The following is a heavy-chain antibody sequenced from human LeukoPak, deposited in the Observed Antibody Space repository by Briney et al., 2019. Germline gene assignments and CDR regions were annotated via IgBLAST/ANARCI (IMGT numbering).Heavy chain of an antibody. Sequence: GRSLRLSCTASGFTLSSNAIHWVRQAPGKGLEWVSVIYLDGSKIYYADSVKGRFTLSRDNSKNTLYLQMNSLIAEDTAVYYGVRDASGSVIRGVLHYWGQGALVTVSS. J-gene: IGHJ4*02. CDR3: VRDASGSVIRGVLHY. V-gene: IGHV3-33*01. CDR2: IYLDGSKI. D-gene: IGHD3-10*01. CDR1: GFTLSSNA.